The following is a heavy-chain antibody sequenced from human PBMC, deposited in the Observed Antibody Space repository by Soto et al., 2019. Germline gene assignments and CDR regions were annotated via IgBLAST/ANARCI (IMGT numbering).Heavy chain of an antibody. Sequence: ASVKVSCKASGFTFTSSAVQWVRQARGQRLEWIGWIVVGSGNTNYAQKFQERITITRDMSTSTAYMELSSLRSEDTAVYYWAVGRGGATKSHYYYDYMDVWGKGTTVTVSS. CDR2: IVVGSGNT. J-gene: IGHJ6*03. CDR1: GFTFTSSA. CDR3: AVGRGGATKSHYYYDYMDV. D-gene: IGHD1-26*01. V-gene: IGHV1-58*01.